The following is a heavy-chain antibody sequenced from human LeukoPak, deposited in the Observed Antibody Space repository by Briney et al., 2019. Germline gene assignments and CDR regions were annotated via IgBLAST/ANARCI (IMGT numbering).Heavy chain of an antibody. D-gene: IGHD3-3*01. CDR3: AKWSGYYFDY. CDR1: EFTFSSYS. V-gene: IGHV3-48*01. Sequence: GGSLRLSCAASEFTFSSYSMNWVRQAPGKGLEWVSYITNSGNSKSYADSVKGRFTISRDNSKNTLYLQMNSLRAEDTAVYYCAKWSGYYFDYWGQGTLVTVSS. J-gene: IGHJ4*02. CDR2: ITNSGNSK.